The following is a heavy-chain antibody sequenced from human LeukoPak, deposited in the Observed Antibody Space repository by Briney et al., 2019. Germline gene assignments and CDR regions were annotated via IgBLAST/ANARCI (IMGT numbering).Heavy chain of an antibody. CDR1: GYTFTSYG. V-gene: IGHV1-18*01. CDR3: AKDRSTWIQLWLSGGYFDY. J-gene: IGHJ4*02. CDR2: ISAYNGNT. D-gene: IGHD5-18*01. Sequence: ASVKVSCKASGYTFTSYGISWVRQAPGQGLEWMGWISAYNGNTNYAQKLQGRVTMTTDTSTSTAYMELRSLRSDDTAVYYCAKDRSTWIQLWLSGGYFDYWGQGTLVTVSS.